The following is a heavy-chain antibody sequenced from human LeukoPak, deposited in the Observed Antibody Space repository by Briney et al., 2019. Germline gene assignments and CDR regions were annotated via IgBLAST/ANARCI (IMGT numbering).Heavy chain of an antibody. J-gene: IGHJ6*03. CDR3: ARRLGTIAAAGIAVYYYYYYMDA. CDR2: IYYSGST. V-gene: IGHV4-39*01. Sequence: SETLSLTCTVAGGSISSSSYYWGWIRQPPGKGLEWSGGIYYSGSTYYNPSLKGRVTISVDTSKNQFSLKLSSVTAADTAVYYCARRLGTIAAAGIAVYYYYYYMDAWGKGTTVTVSS. CDR1: GGSISSSSYY. D-gene: IGHD6-13*01.